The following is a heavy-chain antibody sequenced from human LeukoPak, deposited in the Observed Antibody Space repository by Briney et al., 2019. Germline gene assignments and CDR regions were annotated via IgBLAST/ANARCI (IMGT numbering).Heavy chain of an antibody. J-gene: IGHJ5*02. Sequence: SETLSLTCTVSGGSISSYYWSWIRQPPGKGLEWIGYIYYSGSTNYNPSLKSRVTISVDTSKNQFSLKLSSVTAADTAVYYCARVYRGYSYGHNWFDPWGQGTLVTVSS. CDR1: GGSISSYY. CDR2: IYYSGST. D-gene: IGHD5-18*01. V-gene: IGHV4-59*01. CDR3: ARVYRGYSYGHNWFDP.